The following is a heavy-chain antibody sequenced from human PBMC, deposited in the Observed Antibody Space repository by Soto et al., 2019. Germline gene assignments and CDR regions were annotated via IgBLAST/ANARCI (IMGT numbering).Heavy chain of an antibody. D-gene: IGHD1-20*01. V-gene: IGHV1-3*01. J-gene: IGHJ5*02. CDR1: GDIITNDA. CDR2: INGGTANT. Sequence: QVQLVQSGAEMKKPGASVILSCKASGDIITNDAIHWVRHAPGQGLEWMGWINGGTANTKYSERFQGRVTICRETSATTVYMELSSLTSEDTAVYYCARGRIAITGIVFWFDPWGQGTLVTVSS. CDR3: ARGRIAITGIVFWFDP.